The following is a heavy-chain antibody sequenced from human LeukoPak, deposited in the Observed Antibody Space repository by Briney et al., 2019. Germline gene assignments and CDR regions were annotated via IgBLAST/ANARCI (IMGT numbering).Heavy chain of an antibody. CDR1: GFTFSDYY. CDR2: ISGSGGST. J-gene: IGHJ3*02. V-gene: IGHV3-23*01. Sequence: GGSLRLSCAASGFTFSDYYMSWVRQAPGKGLEWVSAISGSGGSTYYADSVKGRFTISRDNSKNTLYLQMNSLRAEDTAVYYCAKDQAVAGVPDAFDIWGQGTMVTVSS. D-gene: IGHD6-19*01. CDR3: AKDQAVAGVPDAFDI.